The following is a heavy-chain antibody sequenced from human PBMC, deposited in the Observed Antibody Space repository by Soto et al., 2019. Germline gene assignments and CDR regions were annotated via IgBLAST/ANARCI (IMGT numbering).Heavy chain of an antibody. V-gene: IGHV3-23*01. CDR3: AKDLDTTGFNFDY. D-gene: IGHD5-18*01. Sequence: GGSLRLSCVASGFPFSTYAMSWVRQAPGKGLEWVSTINNSGGGTYSPDSMKGRFTISRDNSKNTVYLQMNSLRAEDTAIYYCAKDLDTTGFNFDYWGQGSLVTVSS. J-gene: IGHJ4*02. CDR1: GFPFSTYA. CDR2: INNSGGGT.